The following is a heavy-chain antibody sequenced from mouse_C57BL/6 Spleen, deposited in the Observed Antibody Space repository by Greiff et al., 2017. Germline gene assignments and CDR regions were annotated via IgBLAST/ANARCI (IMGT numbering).Heavy chain of an antibody. J-gene: IGHJ4*01. CDR3: ARLYSSGTMDY. V-gene: IGHV5-17*01. CDR1: GFTFSDYG. Sequence: EVKLMESGGGLVKPGGSLKLSCAASGFTFSDYGMHWVRQAPEKGLEWVAYISSGSSTIYYADTVKGRYTISRDNAKNTLFLQMTSLRSEDTAMYYCARLYSSGTMDYWGQGTSVTVSS. CDR2: ISSGSSTI. D-gene: IGHD3-2*02.